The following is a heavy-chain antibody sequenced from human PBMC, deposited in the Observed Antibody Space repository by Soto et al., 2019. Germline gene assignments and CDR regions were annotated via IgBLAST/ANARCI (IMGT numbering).Heavy chain of an antibody. CDR1: GASLSSNSAA. CDR2: KYYRSKWYN. J-gene: IGHJ6*02. Sequence: SQTLSLTFPIPGASLSSNSAAWHGIRQAPSRNLNWLGRKYYRSKWYNDYAVSVKSRITINPDTSKNQFSLQLNSVTPEDTAVYYCARDHIAVSYGMDVWGQGTTVTVSS. V-gene: IGHV6-1*01. D-gene: IGHD6-19*01. CDR3: ARDHIAVSYGMDV.